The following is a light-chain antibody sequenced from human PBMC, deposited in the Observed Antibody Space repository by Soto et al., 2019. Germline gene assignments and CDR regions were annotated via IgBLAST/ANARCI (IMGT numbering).Light chain of an antibody. CDR1: QSVSSY. CDR3: QQRSNWPST. CDR2: DAS. Sequence: EIVLTQSPATLSLSPGERAALSCRASQSVSSYLAWYQQKPGQAPRLLIYDASQRSPGIPARFTGSGSGTDVTLTISSLAPEDFAVYFCQQRSNWPSTFGGGTKVEI. V-gene: IGKV3-11*01. J-gene: IGKJ4*01.